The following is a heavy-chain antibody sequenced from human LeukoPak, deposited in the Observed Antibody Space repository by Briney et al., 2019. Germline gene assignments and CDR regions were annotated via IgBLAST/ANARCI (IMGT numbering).Heavy chain of an antibody. D-gene: IGHD2-8*01. Sequence: GTSLRLSCAASGFSFSNYGMRWVRQAPGKGLEWVAGIWFDGSNKHCADSVEGRFTISRDNSKNTLNLQMNSLRAEDTAVYYCARGGRYCTSGVCYYSYLNYWGQGTLVTVSS. V-gene: IGHV3-33*01. CDR2: IWFDGSNK. CDR3: ARGGRYCTSGVCYYSYLNY. CDR1: GFSFSNYG. J-gene: IGHJ4*02.